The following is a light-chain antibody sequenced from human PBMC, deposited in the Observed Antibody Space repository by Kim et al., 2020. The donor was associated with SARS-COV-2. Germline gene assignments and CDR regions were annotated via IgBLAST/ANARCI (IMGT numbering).Light chain of an antibody. CDR3: QAWDSRLLV. CDR2: QDN. Sequence: SYELTQPPSVSVSPGQTATITCSGDRLGEKYACWYQQKPGQSPVLVIYQDNKRASGIPDRFSGSNSGNTATLTISGTEAMDEADYYCQAWDSRLLVFGGG. V-gene: IGLV3-1*01. J-gene: IGLJ3*02. CDR1: RLGEKY.